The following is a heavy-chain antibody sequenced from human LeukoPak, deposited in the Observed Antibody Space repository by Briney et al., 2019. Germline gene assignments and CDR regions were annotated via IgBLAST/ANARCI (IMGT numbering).Heavy chain of an antibody. J-gene: IGHJ5*01. D-gene: IGHD3-22*01. CDR1: GFTFSDYW. V-gene: IGHV3-74*03. Sequence: GGSLRLSCAASGFTFSDYWMHWVRQAPGKGLVWVSRISSDGSGTTYADSVKGRFTISRDNAKNTLYLQMNSLRAEDTAVYYCARVVYYDDSWGQGTLVTVSS. CDR3: ARVVYYDDS. CDR2: ISSDGSGT.